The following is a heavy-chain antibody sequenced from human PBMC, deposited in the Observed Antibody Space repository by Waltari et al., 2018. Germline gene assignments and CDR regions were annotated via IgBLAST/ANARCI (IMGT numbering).Heavy chain of an antibody. CDR1: GGSISSSSYY. Sequence: QLQLQESGPGLVKPSETLSLTCTVSGGSISSSSYYWGWIRQPPGKGLEWMGSIYYSGSTYYNPSLKSRVTISVDTSKNQFSLKLSSVTAADTAVYYCARSIAAAGEFDYWGQGTLVTVSS. CDR2: IYYSGST. CDR3: ARSIAAAGEFDY. J-gene: IGHJ4*02. D-gene: IGHD6-13*01. V-gene: IGHV4-39*01.